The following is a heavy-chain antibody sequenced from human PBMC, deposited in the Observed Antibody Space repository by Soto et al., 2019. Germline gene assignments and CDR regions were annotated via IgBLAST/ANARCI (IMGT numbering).Heavy chain of an antibody. CDR3: ARLRLGSGSYYHSYWYFDL. D-gene: IGHD3-10*01. Sequence: QVQLQESGPGLVKPSETLSLTCTVSGGSISSYYWSWIRQPPGKGLEWIGYIYYSGSTNYNPSLKSQVTISVDTSKNQYSLKLSAVTAADTAVYYCARLRLGSGSYYHSYWYFDLWGRGNLVTVSS. CDR1: GGSISSYY. CDR2: IYYSGST. V-gene: IGHV4-59*08. J-gene: IGHJ2*01.